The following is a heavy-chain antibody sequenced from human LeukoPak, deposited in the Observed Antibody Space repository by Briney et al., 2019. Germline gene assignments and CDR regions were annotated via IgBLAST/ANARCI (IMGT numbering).Heavy chain of an antibody. J-gene: IGHJ3*01. D-gene: IGHD2-8*01. Sequence: GGSLRLSCVASGFTFSHYYMTWYRQAPGKGLEWVANLNQDGSVQLYGDSVRGRFTISRDNAKNSVYIQMNSLRVEDTAMYYCARDHNVADVWGQGTMVTVSS. CDR2: LNQDGSVQ. V-gene: IGHV3-7*01. CDR1: GFTFSHYY. CDR3: ARDHNVADV.